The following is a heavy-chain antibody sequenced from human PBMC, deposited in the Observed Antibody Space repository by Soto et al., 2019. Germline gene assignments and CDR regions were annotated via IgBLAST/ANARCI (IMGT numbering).Heavy chain of an antibody. J-gene: IGHJ4*02. CDR2: VSANADGT. CDR1: GFIFSNYA. V-gene: IGHV3-23*01. CDR3: SKGRLSFDF. Sequence: LRLSCAASGFIFSNYAMNWVRQAPGKGLEWVSFVSANADGTFYADSVKGRFSISRDNSKNTLYLQMNNLRAEDTAIYYCSKGRLSFDFWGQGTLVTVSS.